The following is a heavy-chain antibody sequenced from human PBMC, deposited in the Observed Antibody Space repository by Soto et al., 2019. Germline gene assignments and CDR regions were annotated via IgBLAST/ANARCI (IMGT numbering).Heavy chain of an antibody. J-gene: IGHJ4*02. V-gene: IGHV4-61*01. CDR2: IYYSGST. CDR1: GGSVSRGSCY. CDR3: ARVGGSRWGPFDY. D-gene: IGHD6-13*01. Sequence: TVSGGSVSRGSCYWSLIRQGAGKGLEWIGDIYYSGSTNYNHSLKSGGTISVETAKNQFSLKLSYVTAADTAVNYCARVGGSRWGPFDYWGQGTLVAVSS.